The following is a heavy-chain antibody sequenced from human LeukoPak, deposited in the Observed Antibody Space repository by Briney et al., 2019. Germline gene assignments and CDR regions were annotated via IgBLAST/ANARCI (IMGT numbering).Heavy chain of an antibody. CDR2: TRNKANAYST. D-gene: IGHD3-10*01. V-gene: IGHV3-72*01. CDR3: VRSPGDGVDLDY. Sequence: PGGSLRLPCAASGFTFSDHYMDWVRQAPGKGLEWVGRTRNKANAYSTEYAASVKGRFTISRDGSENSLYLQMNSLTTEDTAVYYCVRSPGDGVDLDYWGQGTLVTVSS. J-gene: IGHJ4*02. CDR1: GFTFSDHY.